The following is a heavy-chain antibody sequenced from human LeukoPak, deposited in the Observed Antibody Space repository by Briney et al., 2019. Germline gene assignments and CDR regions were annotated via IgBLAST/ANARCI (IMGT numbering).Heavy chain of an antibody. J-gene: IGHJ3*02. CDR3: ARQASLLQDAFDI. CDR2: IYYSGST. CDR1: GGSISSSSYY. V-gene: IGHV4-39*01. Sequence: SETLSLTCTVSGGSISSSSYYWGWIRQPPGKGLEWIGSIYYSGSTYYNPSLKSRVTISVDTSKNQFSLKLSSVTAADTAVYYCARQASLLQDAFDIWGQGTMVTVSS. D-gene: IGHD2-15*01.